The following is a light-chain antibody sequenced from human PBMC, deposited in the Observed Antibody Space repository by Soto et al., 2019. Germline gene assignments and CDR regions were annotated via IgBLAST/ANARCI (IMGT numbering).Light chain of an antibody. CDR1: QSVSRN. CDR2: GVS. J-gene: IGKJ2*01. Sequence: EILMTQSPATLAVFPGERVALPCRASQSVSRNLAWYQQKSGQAPRLLIYGVSSRATDTPARFSGSGSGTEFTLTISSLQSEDFAVYYCQQYNNWPYTFGLGTKLEMK. V-gene: IGKV3-15*01. CDR3: QQYNNWPYT.